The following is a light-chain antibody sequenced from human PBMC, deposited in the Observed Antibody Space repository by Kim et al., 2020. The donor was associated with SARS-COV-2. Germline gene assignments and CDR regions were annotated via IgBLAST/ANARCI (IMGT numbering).Light chain of an antibody. CDR2: DAS. CDR1: QSISSW. CDR3: QQYNSQEFT. J-gene: IGKJ2*01. Sequence: DIQMTQSPSTLSASVGDRVTITCRASQSISSWLAWYQQKSGTAPKVLIYDASVLESGVPSRFSARGAGTEFTLTISTLQPDDSATYYCQQYNSQEFTFGQGTKLEI. V-gene: IGKV1-5*01.